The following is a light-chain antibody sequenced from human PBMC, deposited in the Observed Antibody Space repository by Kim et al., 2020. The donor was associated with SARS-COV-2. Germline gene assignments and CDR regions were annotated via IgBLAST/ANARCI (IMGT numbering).Light chain of an antibody. Sequence: SYELTQPPSVSVSPGQTASITCSGDKLGDKYACWYQQKPGQSPVLVIYQDSKRPSGIPERFSGSNSGNTATLTISGTQPMDEADYYCQAWDSSTYVFVTG. V-gene: IGLV3-1*01. CDR1: KLGDKY. CDR3: QAWDSSTYV. CDR2: QDS. J-gene: IGLJ1*01.